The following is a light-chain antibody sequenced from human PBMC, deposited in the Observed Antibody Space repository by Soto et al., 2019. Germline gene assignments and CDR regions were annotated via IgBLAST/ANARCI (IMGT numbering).Light chain of an antibody. J-gene: IGKJ5*01. CDR2: DAS. CDR3: QQYDNLLPIT. V-gene: IGKV1-33*01. CDR1: QDIAKN. Sequence: IQMTQSPSSLSASVGDRVTITCQASQDIAKNLNWYQQKPGKAPKLLIYDASSLQTGVPSRFSGSGSATHFTFTISTLQSEDIATYYCQQYDNLLPITFGQGTRLEIK.